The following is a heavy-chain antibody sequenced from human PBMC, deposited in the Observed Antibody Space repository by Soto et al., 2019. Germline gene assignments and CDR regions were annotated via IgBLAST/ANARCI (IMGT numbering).Heavy chain of an antibody. CDR1: GGTFSSYA. CDR2: IIPIFGTA. V-gene: IGHV1-69*13. D-gene: IGHD3-16*02. Sequence: SVKVSCKASGGTFSSYAISWVRQAPGQGLEWMGGIIPIFGTANYAQKFQGRVTITADESTSTAYMELSSLRSDDTAVYYCARDIAYYYGMDVWGQGTTVTVS. J-gene: IGHJ6*02. CDR3: ARDIAYYYGMDV.